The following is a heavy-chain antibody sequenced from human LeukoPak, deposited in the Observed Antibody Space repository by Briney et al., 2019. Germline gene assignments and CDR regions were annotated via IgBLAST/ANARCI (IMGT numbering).Heavy chain of an antibody. CDR2: IYYTGST. Sequence: SETLSLTCTVSGGPISSSSCYWGWIRQPPGKGLEWIGNIYYTGSTYYNPSLKSRVTISVDTSKNQFSLKLSSVTAAYTAVYYCARRPSGYSSSWGHYYYYYYMDVWGKGTTVTISS. CDR1: GGPISSSSCY. V-gene: IGHV4-39*01. CDR3: ARRPSGYSSSWGHYYYYYYMDV. D-gene: IGHD6-13*01. J-gene: IGHJ6*03.